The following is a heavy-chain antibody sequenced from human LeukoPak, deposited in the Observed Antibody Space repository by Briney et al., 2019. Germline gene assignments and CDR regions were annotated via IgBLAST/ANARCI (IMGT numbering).Heavy chain of an antibody. J-gene: IGHJ4*02. CDR3: ARDFHDSNGYPDGLDY. CDR1: GFTFSTYA. V-gene: IGHV3-30-3*01. Sequence: TGGSLRLSCAASGFTFSTYAMHWVRQAPGKGLEWVAVISYDGSSKYYADSVKGRFTISRDNSKNTLYLQMNSLRTEDTAVYYCARDFHDSNGYPDGLDYWGQGTLVTVSS. CDR2: ISYDGSSK. D-gene: IGHD3-22*01.